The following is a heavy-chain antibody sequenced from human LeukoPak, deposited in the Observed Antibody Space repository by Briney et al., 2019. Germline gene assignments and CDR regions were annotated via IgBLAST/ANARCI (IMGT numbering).Heavy chain of an antibody. Sequence: HPGGSLRLSCAASGFAFSHYWMSWVRQAPGKGLEWLANIRQDGSDNYYADSVKGRFTFSRDNARNSLYLQMNTLRADDTAVYYCARRVYCSGGSCYAHFDYWGQGTLVTVSS. J-gene: IGHJ4*02. D-gene: IGHD2-15*01. CDR1: GFAFSHYW. V-gene: IGHV3-7*01. CDR2: IRQDGSDN. CDR3: ARRVYCSGGSCYAHFDY.